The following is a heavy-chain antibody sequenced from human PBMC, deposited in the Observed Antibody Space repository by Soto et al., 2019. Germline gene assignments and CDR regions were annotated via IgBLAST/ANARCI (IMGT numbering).Heavy chain of an antibody. V-gene: IGHV3-15*01. D-gene: IGHD3-10*01. CDR1: GFTFSNAW. J-gene: IGHJ5*02. CDR2: IKSKTDGGTT. CDR3: TTVKIVVTAAIFGITMVRGVNWFDP. Sequence: WVSLRLSCAASGFTFSNAWMSWVRQAPGKGLEWVGRIKSKTDGGTTDYAAPVKGRFTISRDDSKNTLYLQMNSLKTEDTAVYYCTTVKIVVTAAIFGITMVRGVNWFDPWGQGTLVTVSS.